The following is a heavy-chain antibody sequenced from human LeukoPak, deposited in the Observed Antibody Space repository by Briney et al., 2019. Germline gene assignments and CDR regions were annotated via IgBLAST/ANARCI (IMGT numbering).Heavy chain of an antibody. CDR3: ARDTCSTTTCHGWFGP. J-gene: IGHJ5*02. D-gene: IGHD2-2*01. Sequence: PGGSLRLSCAASGFTFSSCWMSWVRQAPGKGLERVANIKQDGSEKYYVDSVKGRFTISRDNAKNSLYLQMNSLRAEDTAVYYCARDTCSTTTCHGWFGPWGQGTLVTVSS. V-gene: IGHV3-7*01. CDR2: IKQDGSEK. CDR1: GFTFSSCW.